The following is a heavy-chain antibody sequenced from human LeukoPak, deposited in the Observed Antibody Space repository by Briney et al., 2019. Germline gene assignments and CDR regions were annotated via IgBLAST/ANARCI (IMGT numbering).Heavy chain of an antibody. D-gene: IGHD5-12*01. J-gene: IGHJ6*03. CDR2: IYYSGST. CDR1: GGSISSSSYY. V-gene: IGHV4-39*01. CDR3: ARHRGGYDLDYYYYYYYMDV. Sequence: PSETLSLTCTVSGGSISSSSYYWGWIRQPPGKGLEWIGSIYYSGSTYYNPSLKSRVTISVDTSKNQFSLKLSSVTAADTAVYYCARHRGGYDLDYYYYYYYMDVWGKGTTVTISS.